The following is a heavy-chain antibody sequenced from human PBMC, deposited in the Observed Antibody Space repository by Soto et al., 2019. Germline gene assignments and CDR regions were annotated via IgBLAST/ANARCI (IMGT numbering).Heavy chain of an antibody. CDR2: IDPSDSYT. CDR1: GYSFTSYW. Sequence: ESLKISCKGSGYSFTSYWISWVRQMPGKGLEWMGRIDPSDSYTNYSPSFQGHVTISADKSISTAYLQWSSLKASDTAMYYCRASGSSSTPYYYGMDVWGQGTTVTVSS. CDR3: RASGSSSTPYYYGMDV. D-gene: IGHD6-6*01. J-gene: IGHJ6*02. V-gene: IGHV5-10-1*01.